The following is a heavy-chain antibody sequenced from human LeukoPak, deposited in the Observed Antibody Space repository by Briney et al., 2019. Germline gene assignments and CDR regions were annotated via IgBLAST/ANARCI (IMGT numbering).Heavy chain of an antibody. D-gene: IGHD7-27*01. CDR2: IRYDGSNK. V-gene: IGHV3-30*02. CDR3: AKIKLTGDDYFDY. Sequence: PGGSLRLSCAASGFTFSSYGMHWVRQAPGKGLEWVAFIRYDGSNKYYADSVKGRFTISGDNSKNTLYLQMNSLRAEDTAVYYCAKIKLTGDDYFDYWGQGTLVTVSS. CDR1: GFTFSSYG. J-gene: IGHJ4*02.